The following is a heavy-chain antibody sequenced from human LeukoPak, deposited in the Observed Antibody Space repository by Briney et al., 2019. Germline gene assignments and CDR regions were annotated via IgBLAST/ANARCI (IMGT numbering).Heavy chain of an antibody. CDR3: ARETTNYYDSSGYFKY. J-gene: IGHJ4*02. D-gene: IGHD3-22*01. V-gene: IGHV4-34*01. CDR1: GGSFSGYY. Sequence: SETLSLTCAVYGGSFSGYYWSWIRQPPGKGLEWIGEINHSGSTNYNPSLKSRVTISVDTSKNQFSLKLSSVTAADTAVYYCARETTNYYDSSGYFKYWGQGTLVTVSS. CDR2: INHSGST.